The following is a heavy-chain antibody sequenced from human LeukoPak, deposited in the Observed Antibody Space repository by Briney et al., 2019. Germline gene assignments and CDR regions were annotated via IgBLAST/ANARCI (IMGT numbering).Heavy chain of an antibody. J-gene: IGHJ4*02. D-gene: IGHD3-10*01. CDR2: ISSNGGST. CDR3: AREGNYYGSGSYYISEYYFDY. CDR1: GFTFSSYA. V-gene: IGHV3-64*01. Sequence: PGGSLRLSCAASGFTFSSYAMHWVRHAPGKGLEYVSAISSNGGSTYYANSVKGRFTISRDNSKNTLYLQMGSLRAEDMAVYYCAREGNYYGSGSYYISEYYFDYWGQGTLVTVSS.